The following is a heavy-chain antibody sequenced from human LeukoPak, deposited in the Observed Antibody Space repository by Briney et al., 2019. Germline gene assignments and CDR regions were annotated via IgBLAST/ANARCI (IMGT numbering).Heavy chain of an antibody. V-gene: IGHV1-2*02. CDR3: ARVQKASYNWFDP. D-gene: IGHD6-6*01. CDR1: GNNLGCFS. Sequence: GASVKVSCKTSGNNLGCFSIHWVRQAPGQGLEWMGWINPKSGGTSYGQPFQGRVTMTRDTSISTVYLELTSLTSVDTAMYYCARVQKASYNWFDPWGQGTMVTVSS. J-gene: IGHJ5*02. CDR2: INPKSGGT.